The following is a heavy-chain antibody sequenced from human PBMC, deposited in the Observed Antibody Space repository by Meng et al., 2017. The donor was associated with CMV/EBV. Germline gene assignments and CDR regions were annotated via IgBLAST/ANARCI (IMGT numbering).Heavy chain of an antibody. D-gene: IGHD3-9*01. V-gene: IGHV3-7*01. Sequence: GGPLRLSCAASGFTFSSYWMSWVRQAPGKGLEWVANIKQDGSEKYYVDSVKGRFTISRDNAKNSLYLQMNSLRAEDTAVYYCARQYYDILTGYYNVIGVFDYWGQGTLVTVSS. CDR1: GFTFSSYW. CDR2: IKQDGSEK. J-gene: IGHJ4*02. CDR3: ARQYYDILTGYYNVIGVFDY.